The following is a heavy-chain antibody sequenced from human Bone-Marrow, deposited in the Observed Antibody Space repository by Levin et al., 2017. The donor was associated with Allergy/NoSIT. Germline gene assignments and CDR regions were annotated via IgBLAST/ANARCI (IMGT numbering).Heavy chain of an antibody. Sequence: GGSLRLSCAASGFTFSTFSMHWVRQAPGKGLEWVALISFDGSTKNYGDSVKGRFTVSRDNSKNTLYLQMSSLRVEDTAIYYCAKDRGLNYGRGGFDSWGQGTLVTVSS. CDR1: GFTFSTFS. D-gene: IGHD3-10*02. J-gene: IGHJ4*02. V-gene: IGHV3-30*04. CDR3: AKDRGLNYGRGGFDS. CDR2: ISFDGSTK.